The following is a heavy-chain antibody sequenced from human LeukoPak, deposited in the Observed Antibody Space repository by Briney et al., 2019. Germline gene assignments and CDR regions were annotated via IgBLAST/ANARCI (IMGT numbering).Heavy chain of an antibody. J-gene: IGHJ4*02. V-gene: IGHV3-43*02. CDR3: AKDFGGLKFDY. D-gene: IGHD4-23*01. CDR2: ISGDGGST. Sequence: GGSLRLSCAASGFTFDDYAMHCVGQAPGQGLEWGSLISGDGGSTYYADSVKGRFTISRDNSKNSLYLQMNSLRTEDTALYYCAKDFGGLKFDYWGQGTLVTVSS. CDR1: GFTFDDYA.